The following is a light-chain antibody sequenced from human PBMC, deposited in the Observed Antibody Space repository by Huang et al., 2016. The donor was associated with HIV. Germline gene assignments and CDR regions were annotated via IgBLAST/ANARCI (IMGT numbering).Light chain of an antibody. Sequence: ERVMTQSPATLSVAPGERVTLSRRASHSVSSNLAWYQQKPGQAPRLLIHGASTRATGIPAGVSGSGSGTEFTLAISSLQSEDSGVYCCQQDDNWPLTFGQGTRLEIK. J-gene: IGKJ5*01. CDR2: GAS. V-gene: IGKV3-15*01. CDR3: QQDDNWPLT. CDR1: HSVSSN.